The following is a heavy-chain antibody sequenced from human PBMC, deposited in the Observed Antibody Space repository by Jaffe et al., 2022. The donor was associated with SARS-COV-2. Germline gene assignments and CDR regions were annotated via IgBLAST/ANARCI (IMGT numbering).Heavy chain of an antibody. CDR3: ARDWVVVVAAKPPSGYGMDV. CDR1: GDSVSSNSAA. Sequence: QVQLQQSGPGLVKPSQTLSLTCAISGDSVSSNSAAWNWIRQSPSRGLEWLGRTYYRSKWYNDYAVSVKSRITINPDTSKNQFSLQLNSVTPEDTAVYYCARDWVVVVAAKPPSGYGMDVWGQGTTVTVSS. CDR2: TYYRSKWYN. D-gene: IGHD2-15*01. J-gene: IGHJ6*02. V-gene: IGHV6-1*01.